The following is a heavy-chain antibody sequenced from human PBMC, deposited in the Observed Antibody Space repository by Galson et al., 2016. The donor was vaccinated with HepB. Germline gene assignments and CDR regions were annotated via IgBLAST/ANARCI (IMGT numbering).Heavy chain of an antibody. Sequence: SLRLSCAASGFTFSSNAMNWVRQAPGKGLEWVSAISGSGGSTYYADSVKGRFTISRDISKNTLYLQMTSLRAEDTAVYYCAKAYRIAAAGGEYFQHWGQGTLVTVSS. V-gene: IGHV3-23*01. J-gene: IGHJ1*01. D-gene: IGHD6-13*01. CDR1: GFTFSSNA. CDR3: AKAYRIAAAGGEYFQH. CDR2: ISGSGGST.